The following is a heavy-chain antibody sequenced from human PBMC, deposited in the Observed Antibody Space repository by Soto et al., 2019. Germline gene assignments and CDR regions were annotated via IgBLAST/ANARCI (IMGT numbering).Heavy chain of an antibody. D-gene: IGHD3-3*01. CDR3: ARDWSALTLPDV. Sequence: ASVKVSCKASGYTFSTYGISWVRQAPGQGLEWMGWISTDSGDTTYAQKFQARATMTTDTSTTTAYMELRSLRSDDTAVYYCARDWSALTLPDVWGQGTTVTVSS. V-gene: IGHV1-18*04. J-gene: IGHJ6*02. CDR1: GYTFSTYG. CDR2: ISTDSGDT.